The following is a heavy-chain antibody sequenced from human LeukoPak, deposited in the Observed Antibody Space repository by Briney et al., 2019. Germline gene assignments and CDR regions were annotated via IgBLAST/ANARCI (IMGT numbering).Heavy chain of an antibody. CDR1: GGSISSGGYS. V-gene: IGHV4-30-2*01. D-gene: IGHD6-19*01. J-gene: IGHJ4*02. CDR2: IYHSGST. CDR3: ARAFRWLGTYYFDY. Sequence: KTSQTLSLTCAVSGGSISSGGYSWSWIRQPPGKGLEWIGYIYHSGSTYYNPSLKSRVTISVDTSKNQFSLKLSSVTAADTAVYYCARAFRWLGTYYFDYWGQGTLVTVSS.